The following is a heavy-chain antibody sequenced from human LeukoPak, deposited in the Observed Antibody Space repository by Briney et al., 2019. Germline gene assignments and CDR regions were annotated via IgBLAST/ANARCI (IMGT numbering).Heavy chain of an antibody. Sequence: GGSLRLSCAASAFTFNTYWMHWVRQVPGRGLEWVSRINGDESSANYADSVKGRFTISRDNAKDTLYLHMNSLTAEDTAVYYCARGAKWAYYFDYWGQGTLVTVSS. J-gene: IGHJ4*02. CDR3: ARGAKWAYYFDY. CDR2: INGDESSA. D-gene: IGHD1-26*01. V-gene: IGHV3-74*01. CDR1: AFTFNTYW.